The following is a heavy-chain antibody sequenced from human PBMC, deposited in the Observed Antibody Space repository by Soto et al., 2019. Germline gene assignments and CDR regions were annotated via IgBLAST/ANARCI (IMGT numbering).Heavy chain of an antibody. CDR2: TRNKANSYTT. CDR3: ATDLAGASGGYYIDY. D-gene: IGHD3-10*01. Sequence: VQLVESGGGLVQPGWSLRLSCVVSGLTFSDHYMDWVRQAPGKGLEWVGRTRNKANSYTTEYAASVKGRFTISRDDSKNSLYLQMNSLKSEDTAVYYCATDLAGASGGYYIDYWGQGTLVTVSS. V-gene: IGHV3-72*01. CDR1: GLTFSDHY. J-gene: IGHJ4*02.